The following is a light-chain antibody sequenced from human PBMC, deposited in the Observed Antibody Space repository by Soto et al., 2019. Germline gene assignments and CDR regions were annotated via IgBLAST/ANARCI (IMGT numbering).Light chain of an antibody. Sequence: QSVLTQLASVAVSPRQSMTIACTGISSVLGSYTSVYWYQHPPGKAPNLMIYDVSNRPSGASTRFSGSKSRNTASLTISGLQAEDEADYYCSSYTSSSTLAVFGTGTKVTVL. CDR1: SSVLGSYTS. CDR3: SSYTSSSTLAV. CDR2: DVS. J-gene: IGLJ1*01. V-gene: IGLV2-14*03.